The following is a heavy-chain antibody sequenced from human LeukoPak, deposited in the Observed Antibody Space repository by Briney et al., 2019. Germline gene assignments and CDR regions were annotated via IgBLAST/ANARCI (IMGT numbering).Heavy chain of an antibody. CDR2: ISWNSGRI. Sequence: GGSLRLSCAASGFTFDDYAMHWVRQAPGKGLEWVSGISWNSGRIGYADSVKGRFTISRDNAKNSLYLQMNSLRAEDTALYYCAKGPSYYYDSSGYSSPFDYWGQGTLVTVSS. V-gene: IGHV3-9*01. J-gene: IGHJ4*02. CDR1: GFTFDDYA. D-gene: IGHD3-22*01. CDR3: AKGPSYYYDSSGYSSPFDY.